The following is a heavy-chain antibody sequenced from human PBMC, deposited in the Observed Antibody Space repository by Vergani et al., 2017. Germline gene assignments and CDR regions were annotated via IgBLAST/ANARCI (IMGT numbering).Heavy chain of an antibody. D-gene: IGHD2-2*01. CDR2: IIPILGIA. Sequence: QVQLVQSGAEVKKPGASVKVSCKASGYTFTSYYMHWVRQAPGQGLEWMGRIIPILGIANYAQKFQGRVTITADKSTSTAYMELSSLRAEDTAVYYCAKSPAVVPATMRAFDIWGQGTMVTVSS. CDR3: AKSPAVVPATMRAFDI. V-gene: IGHV1-69*09. CDR1: GYTFTSYY. J-gene: IGHJ3*02.